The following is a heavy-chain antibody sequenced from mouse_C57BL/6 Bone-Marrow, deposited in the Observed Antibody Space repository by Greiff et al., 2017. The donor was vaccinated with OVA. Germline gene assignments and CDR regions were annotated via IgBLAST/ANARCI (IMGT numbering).Heavy chain of an antibody. J-gene: IGHJ4*01. V-gene: IGHV1-87*01. D-gene: IGHD1-1*02. CDR2: IYPGNGDT. CDR3: AWGDYVAMDY. Sequence: QVQLQQSGPVLARPGASVKMSCKTSGYTFTSYWMHWVKQRPGQGLEWIGAIYPGNGDTSYNQKFKGKATLTADKSSSTAYMQLSSLTSEDSAVYYCAWGDYVAMDYWGQGTSVTVSS. CDR1: GYTFTSYW.